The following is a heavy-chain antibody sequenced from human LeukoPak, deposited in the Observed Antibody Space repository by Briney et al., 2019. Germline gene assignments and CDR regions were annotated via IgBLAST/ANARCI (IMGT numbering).Heavy chain of an antibody. D-gene: IGHD3-10*01. J-gene: IGHJ3*02. CDR1: GGSISSSSYY. CDR2: IYYSGST. V-gene: IGHV4-39*02. Sequence: SETLSLTCTVSGGSISSSSYYWGWIRQPPGKGLEWIGSIYYSGSTYYNPSLKSRVTISVDTSKNQFSLKLSSVTAADTAVYYCARDLRTYYYGSGSYLDAFDIWGQGTMVTVSS. CDR3: ARDLRTYYYGSGSYLDAFDI.